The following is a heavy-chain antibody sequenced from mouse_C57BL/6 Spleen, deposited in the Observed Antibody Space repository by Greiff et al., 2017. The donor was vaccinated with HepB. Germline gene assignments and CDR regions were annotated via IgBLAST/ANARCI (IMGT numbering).Heavy chain of an antibody. V-gene: IGHV1-85*01. CDR3: ARCPDYYGSSWFAY. D-gene: IGHD1-1*01. Sequence: VQLQQSGPELVKPGASVKLSCKASGYTFTSYDINWVKQRPGQGLEWIGWIYPRDGSTKYNEKFKGKATLTVDTSSSTAYMELHSLTSEDSAVYFCARCPDYYGSSWFAYWGQGTLVTVSA. J-gene: IGHJ3*01. CDR1: GYTFTSYD. CDR2: IYPRDGST.